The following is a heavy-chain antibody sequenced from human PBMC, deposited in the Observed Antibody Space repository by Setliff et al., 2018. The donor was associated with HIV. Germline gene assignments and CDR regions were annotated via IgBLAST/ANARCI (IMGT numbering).Heavy chain of an antibody. D-gene: IGHD1-26*01. Sequence: PSETLSLTCTVSGGSISSGSYYWSWIRQPAGKGLEWIGHIYTSGSTNYNPSLKSRVTISVDTSKNQFSLKLSSVTAADTAVYYCARDLKSGSYSPGAFDIWGQGTMVTVSS. CDR2: IYTSGST. CDR1: GGSISSGSYY. J-gene: IGHJ3*02. V-gene: IGHV4-61*09. CDR3: ARDLKSGSYSPGAFDI.